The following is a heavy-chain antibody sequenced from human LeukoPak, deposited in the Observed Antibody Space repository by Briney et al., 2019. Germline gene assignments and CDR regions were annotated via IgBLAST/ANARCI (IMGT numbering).Heavy chain of an antibody. CDR2: ISWNSGSI. CDR1: GFTFDDYA. J-gene: IGHJ6*02. Sequence: AGGSLRLSCAASGFTFDDYAMHWVRQAPGKGLEWVSGISWNSGSIGYADSVKGRFTISRDNAKNSPYLQMNSLRAEDTALYYCAKDLTTVTNYGMDVWGQGTTVTVSS. V-gene: IGHV3-9*01. CDR3: AKDLTTVTNYGMDV. D-gene: IGHD4-17*01.